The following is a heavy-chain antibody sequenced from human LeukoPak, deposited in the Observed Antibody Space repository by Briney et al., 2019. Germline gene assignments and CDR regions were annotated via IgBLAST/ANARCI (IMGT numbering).Heavy chain of an antibody. V-gene: IGHV4-59*08. D-gene: IGHD3-10*01. CDR3: AQSLGASTWFGNWFDP. CDR2: ISYSGGT. Sequence: SETLSLTCTVSGXSISNYYGNWIRQPPGKGLEWVGHISYSGGTKYNPSLQSRVTISIDTPKNQFSLKLSSVTAADTAVYYCAQSLGASTWFGNWFDPWGQGTLVTVSS. J-gene: IGHJ5*02. CDR1: GXSISNYY.